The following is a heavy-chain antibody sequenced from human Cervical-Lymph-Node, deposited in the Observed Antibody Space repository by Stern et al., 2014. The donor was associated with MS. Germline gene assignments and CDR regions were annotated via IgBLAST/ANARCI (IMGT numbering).Heavy chain of an antibody. V-gene: IGHV4-61*02. D-gene: IGHD3-22*01. CDR1: GGSIASSSYY. J-gene: IGHJ6*02. CDR3: AREDYDGSGHPYYYGLDV. CDR2: IFTSGSA. Sequence: QLQLQESGPGLVKPSQTLSLTCTVSGGSIASSSYYWSWIRQAAGKGLEWIGRIFTSGSANYTPSLQSRITLSVDTSKNQFSLRLSSVTAADTAVYYCAREDYDGSGHPYYYGLDVWGQGTTVTVSS.